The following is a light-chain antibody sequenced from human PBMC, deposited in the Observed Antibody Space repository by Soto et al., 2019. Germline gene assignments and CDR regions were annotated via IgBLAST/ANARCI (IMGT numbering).Light chain of an antibody. CDR3: AAWDDSLNGPL. CDR1: SSNIGSNT. Sequence: QAVVTQPPSASGTPGQRVTISCSGSSSNIGSNTVNWYQQLPGTAPKLLIFADNQRPSGVPGRFSGSKSGTAASLAISGLQSEDEADYYCAAWDDSLNGPLFGGGTQLTVL. V-gene: IGLV1-44*01. J-gene: IGLJ3*02. CDR2: ADN.